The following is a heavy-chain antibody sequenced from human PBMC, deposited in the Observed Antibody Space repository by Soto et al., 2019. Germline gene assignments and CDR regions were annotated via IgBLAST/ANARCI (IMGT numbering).Heavy chain of an antibody. V-gene: IGHV4-59*01. CDR2: IYYSGST. J-gene: IGHJ5*02. CDR1: GGSISSYY. CDR3: AREETIAAAGTWSWFDP. Sequence: SETLSLTCTVSGGSISSYYWSWIRQPPGKGLEWIGYIYYSGSTNYNPSLKRRVTISVDTSKNQFSLKLSSVTAADTAVYYCAREETIAAAGTWSWFDPWGQGTLVTVSS. D-gene: IGHD6-13*01.